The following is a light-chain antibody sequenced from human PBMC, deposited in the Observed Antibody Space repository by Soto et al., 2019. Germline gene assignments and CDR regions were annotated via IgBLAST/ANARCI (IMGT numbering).Light chain of an antibody. J-gene: IGKJ5*01. CDR3: QQFNSYPST. CDR1: QDITNS. CDR2: TAS. Sequence: DIQLTQSPSFLSASVGDRVTITCRASQDITNSLAWYHQKPGKTPKFLISTASTLQSGVPSRFSGTGSGTEFTLTTSGLQPEDFATYYCQQFNSYPSTFGQGTQLEI. V-gene: IGKV1-9*01.